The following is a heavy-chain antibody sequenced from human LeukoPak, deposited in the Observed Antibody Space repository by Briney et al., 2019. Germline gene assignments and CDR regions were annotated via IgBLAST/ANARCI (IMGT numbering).Heavy chain of an antibody. CDR3: ARGPLGSVDY. D-gene: IGHD1-14*01. Sequence: GGSLRLSCAASGFTFSTYTMHWVRQTPDKRLEWVAAISYDGNNENYAESVKGRFTVSRDNSKNTLYLQMSSLSAEDTAMYYCARGPLGSVDYWGQGTLVTVSS. CDR1: GFTFSTYT. CDR2: ISYDGNNE. V-gene: IGHV3-30*04. J-gene: IGHJ4*02.